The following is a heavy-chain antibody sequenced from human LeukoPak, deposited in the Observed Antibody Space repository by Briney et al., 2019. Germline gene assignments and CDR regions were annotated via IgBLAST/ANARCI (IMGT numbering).Heavy chain of an antibody. CDR1: GGSLSSYY. CDR3: ARHGVYCSSTSCSRGAFDI. CDR2: IYYSGST. D-gene: IGHD2-2*01. V-gene: IGHV4-59*08. J-gene: IGHJ3*02. Sequence: PSETLSLTCTVSGGSLSSYYWSWIRQPPGKGLEWIGYIYYSGSTNYNPSLKSRVTISVDTSKNQFSPKLSSVTAADTAVYYCARHGVYCSSTSCSRGAFDIWGQGTMVTVSS.